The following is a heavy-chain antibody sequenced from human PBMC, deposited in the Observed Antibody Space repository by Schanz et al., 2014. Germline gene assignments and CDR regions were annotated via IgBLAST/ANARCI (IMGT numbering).Heavy chain of an antibody. CDR3: ATEGPRGTRHPINYYYAMDN. D-gene: IGHD6-6*01. CDR1: GFIFSTYT. CDR2: ISLSGNTI. Sequence: EVQLVESGGGLVRPGGSLRLSCTTSGFIFSTYTLNWVRQAPGKGLEWISYISLSGNTIYYADSVKGRFTISRDNAKNSVFLQMNRLRAEDTAVYYCATEGPRGTRHPINYYYAMDNWGQGTKVTV. J-gene: IGHJ6*02. V-gene: IGHV3-48*01.